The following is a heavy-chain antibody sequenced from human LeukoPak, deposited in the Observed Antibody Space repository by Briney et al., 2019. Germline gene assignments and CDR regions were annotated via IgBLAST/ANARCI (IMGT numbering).Heavy chain of an antibody. CDR1: GYTFTDYF. Sequence: ASVKVSCKASGYTFTDYFVHWVRQAPGHGPEWMGWINPKTDGANSAQTFHGRVTMTRDTSINTAYMELSGLSSDDTAVYYCARVVRSFDAWSGYYADYWGQGTQVTVSS. J-gene: IGHJ4*02. D-gene: IGHD3-3*01. CDR2: INPKTDGA. CDR3: ARVVRSFDAWSGYYADY. V-gene: IGHV1-2*02.